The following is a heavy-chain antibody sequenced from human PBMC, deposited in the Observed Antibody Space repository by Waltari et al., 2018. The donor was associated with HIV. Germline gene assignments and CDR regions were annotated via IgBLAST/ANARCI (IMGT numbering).Heavy chain of an antibody. J-gene: IGHJ5*02. V-gene: IGHV3-9*01. CDR1: GCKFDDYA. CDR3: SRGPMYNWFDP. CDR2: ISWHSTRI. Sequence: EVQLVESGGGLVQPGRSLRPSCTASGCKFDDYAMHWVRQPPGKGLEWVSSISWHSTRITYADSVKGRFTISRDNAKKSLYLQMDSLRPEDTAFYYCSRGPMYNWFDPWGQGTLVTVSS. D-gene: IGHD3-10*02.